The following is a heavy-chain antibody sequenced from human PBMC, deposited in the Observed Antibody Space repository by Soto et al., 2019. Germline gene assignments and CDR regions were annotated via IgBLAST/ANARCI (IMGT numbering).Heavy chain of an antibody. CDR2: ISSSGSNI. CDR1: GFTFSDYY. J-gene: IGHJ6*03. V-gene: IGHV3-11*01. Sequence: QVQLVESGGGLVQPGGSLRLSCAASGFTFSDYYMSWIRQAPGKGLEWVSYISSSGSNIYYADSVKGRFTISRDNAKNTLYLQMNSLRAEDTAVYYCASYLPYSSLPNVYSYYYMDVWGKGTTVTVSS. CDR3: ASYLPYSSLPNVYSYYYMDV. D-gene: IGHD6-6*01.